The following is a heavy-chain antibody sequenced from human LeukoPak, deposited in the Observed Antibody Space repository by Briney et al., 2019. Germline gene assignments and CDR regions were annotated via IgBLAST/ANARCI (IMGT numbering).Heavy chain of an antibody. CDR3: ARVSLLFGELFPDDPFTDV. V-gene: IGHV3-30*04. Sequence: PGGSLRLSCAASGFSISSYAIHWVRQAPGKGLEWVALVSSDGTNQFYGDSVKGRFTISRDNSKNTVDLQMNSLRVEDTAEYYCARVSLLFGELFPDDPFTDVWGQGTTVTVSS. D-gene: IGHD3-10*01. CDR1: GFSISSYA. J-gene: IGHJ6*02. CDR2: VSSDGTNQ.